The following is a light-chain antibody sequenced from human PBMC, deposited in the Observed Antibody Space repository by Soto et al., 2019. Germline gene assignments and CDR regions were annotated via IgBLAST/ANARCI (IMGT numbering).Light chain of an antibody. CDR3: QKYNSAPLFT. V-gene: IGKV1-27*01. Sequence: DIQMTQSPSSLSASVGDRVTITCRASQGISNYLAWYQQKPGEVPKLLIYAASTLQSGVPSRFSGSGSGTDFXXXXXXXQPEDVATYYCQKYNSAPLFTFGPGTKVDIK. J-gene: IGKJ3*01. CDR1: QGISNY. CDR2: AAS.